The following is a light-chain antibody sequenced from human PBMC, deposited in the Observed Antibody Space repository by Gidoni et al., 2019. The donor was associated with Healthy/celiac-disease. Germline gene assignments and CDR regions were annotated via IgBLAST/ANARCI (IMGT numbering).Light chain of an antibody. CDR1: QDISNY. V-gene: IGKV1-33*01. CDR3: QQYDNLPPMCS. J-gene: IGKJ2*04. CDR2: DAS. Sequence: DIQMTQSPYSLSASVGDRVTITCQASQDISNYLNWYQQKPGKAPQLLIYDASNLETGVPSRFSGSGSGTDFTFTISSLQPEDIATYYCQQYDNLPPMCSFGQGTKLEIK.